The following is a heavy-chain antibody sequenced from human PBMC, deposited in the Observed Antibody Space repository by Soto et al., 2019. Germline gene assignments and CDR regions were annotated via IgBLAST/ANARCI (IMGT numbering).Heavy chain of an antibody. CDR2: ITYDGSNN. V-gene: IGHV3-30-3*01. CDR1: GFTFSSYT. Sequence: QVQLVESGGGVVPPGRSLRLSCAASGFTFSSYTMHWVRQAPGKGLVWVTLITYDGSNNYYADSVKGRFTIPRDTSKNTLYVQMNSMRPEDTAVYYCARGGVDYAMDVWGQGTTVTVSS. CDR3: ARGGVDYAMDV. J-gene: IGHJ6*02. D-gene: IGHD2-8*01.